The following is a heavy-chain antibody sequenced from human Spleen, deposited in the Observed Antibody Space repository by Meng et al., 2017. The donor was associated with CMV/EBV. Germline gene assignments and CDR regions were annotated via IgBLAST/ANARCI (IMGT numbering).Heavy chain of an antibody. V-gene: IGHV3-74*01. CDR2: INGGGGSR. J-gene: IGHJ4*02. CDR1: FHLSSLG. D-gene: IGHD3-9*01. Sequence: FHLSSLGMHWVGQGKGKGLVWGERINGGGGSRRYADFGKGRVTISRDNAKNTLYLQMNSLRAEDTALYYCATGSDHDILTGYYNGFDYWGQGTLVTVSS. CDR3: ATGSDHDILTGYYNGFDY.